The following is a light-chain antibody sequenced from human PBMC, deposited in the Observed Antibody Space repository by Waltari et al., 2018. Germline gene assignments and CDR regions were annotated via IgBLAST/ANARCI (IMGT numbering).Light chain of an antibody. J-gene: IGLJ3*02. CDR3: NSYTTSSTRV. CDR2: DVN. Sequence: QSALTQPASVSGSPGQSITISCTGTSSDVGGYDYVSWYQQHPDKAPKLLIYDVNNRPSGVSSRFSGSKSGNTASLTISGLQAEDEADYYCNSYTTSSTRVFGGGTELTVL. V-gene: IGLV2-14*03. CDR1: SSDVGGYDY.